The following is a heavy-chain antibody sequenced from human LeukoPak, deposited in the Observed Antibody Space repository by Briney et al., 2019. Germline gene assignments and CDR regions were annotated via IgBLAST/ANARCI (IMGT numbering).Heavy chain of an antibody. CDR3: ARERYCSGGSCYSDGRLADY. Sequence: GGSLRLSCAASGFTFSSYAMSWVRQAPGKGLEWVSAISGSGGSTYYADSVKGRFTISRDNAKNSLYLQMNSLRAEDTAVYYCARERYCSGGSCYSDGRLADYWGQGTLVTVSS. CDR2: ISGSGGST. V-gene: IGHV3-23*01. D-gene: IGHD2-15*01. CDR1: GFTFSSYA. J-gene: IGHJ4*02.